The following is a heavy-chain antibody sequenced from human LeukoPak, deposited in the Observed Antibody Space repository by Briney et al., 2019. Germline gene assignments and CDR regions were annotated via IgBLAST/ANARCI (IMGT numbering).Heavy chain of an antibody. J-gene: IGHJ4*02. CDR1: GFTFSSYA. CDR3: ARDRRDTGGIDY. CDR2: ISYDGSNK. Sequence: PGGSLRLSCAASGFTFSSYAMHWVRQTPGKGLEWVAVISYDGSNKYYADSVKGRFTISRDNSKNTLYLQMNSLRAEDTAVYYCARDRRDTGGIDYWGQGTLVTVSS. V-gene: IGHV3-30-3*01. D-gene: IGHD1-14*01.